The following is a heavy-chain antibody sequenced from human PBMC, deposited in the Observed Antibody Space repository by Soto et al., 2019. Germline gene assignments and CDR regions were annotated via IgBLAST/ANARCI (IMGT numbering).Heavy chain of an antibody. Sequence: GGSLRLSCAASGFTFSSYSMNWVRQAPGKGLEWVSSISSSSSYIYYADSVKGRFTISRDNAKNSLYLQMNSLRAEDTAVYYCARVEYYYGSGSYSGYMDVWGKGTTVTVSS. CDR2: ISSSSSYI. CDR3: ARVEYYYGSGSYSGYMDV. J-gene: IGHJ6*03. CDR1: GFTFSSYS. D-gene: IGHD3-10*01. V-gene: IGHV3-21*01.